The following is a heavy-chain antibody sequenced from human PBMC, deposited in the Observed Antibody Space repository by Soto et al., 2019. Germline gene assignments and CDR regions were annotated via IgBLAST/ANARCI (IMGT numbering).Heavy chain of an antibody. V-gene: IGHV4-30-4*01. Sequence: SETLSLTCTVSGDSITSGESYWSWIRQPPGKGLEWIGYIYYSGSTYYNPSLKSRISISVDTSKNQFSLKLSSVTAADTAVYYCARAHYGDYGYGMDVWGQGTTVTVSS. CDR2: IYYSGST. CDR3: ARAHYGDYGYGMDV. CDR1: GDSITSGESY. J-gene: IGHJ6*02. D-gene: IGHD4-17*01.